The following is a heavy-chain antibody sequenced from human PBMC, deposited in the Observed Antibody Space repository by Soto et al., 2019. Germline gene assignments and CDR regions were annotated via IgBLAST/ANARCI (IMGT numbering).Heavy chain of an antibody. CDR3: ARSDYYGASDY. J-gene: IGHJ4*02. CDR2: VYYSGST. D-gene: IGHD4-17*01. V-gene: IGHV4-61*01. Sequence: PSETLSLTCTVSGDSVVSGTYYWSWIRQPPGKGLEWIGYVYYSGSTTYNPSLKGRVTISVDTSKHQFSLRLTSVTAADTAVYYRARSDYYGASDYWGQGRLVTVSS. CDR1: GDSVVSGTYY.